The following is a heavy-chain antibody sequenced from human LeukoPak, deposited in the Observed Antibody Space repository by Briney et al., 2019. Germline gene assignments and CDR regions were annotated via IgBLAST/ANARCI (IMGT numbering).Heavy chain of an antibody. CDR1: GGSISSSSYY. Sequence: SETLSLTCTVSGGSISSSSYYWGWIRQPPGKGLEWIGSIYYSGSTYYNPSLKSRVTISVDTSKNQFSLKLSSVTAADTGVYYCARRIAVDGETGFDYWGQGTLVTVSS. CDR3: ARRIAVDGETGFDY. CDR2: IYYSGST. D-gene: IGHD6-19*01. J-gene: IGHJ4*02. V-gene: IGHV4-39*01.